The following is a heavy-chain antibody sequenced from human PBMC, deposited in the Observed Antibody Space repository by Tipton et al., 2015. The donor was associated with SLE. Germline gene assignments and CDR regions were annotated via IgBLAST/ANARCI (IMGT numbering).Heavy chain of an antibody. CDR3: ARGTAYDSS. J-gene: IGHJ4*02. CDR2: IYYSGST. CDR1: GGSISSSSYY. D-gene: IGHD3-22*01. Sequence: TLSLTCTVSGGSISSSSYYWGWIRQPPGKGLEWIGSIYYSGSTNYNPSLKSRVTISVDTSKNQFSLKLSSVTAADTAVYYCARGTAYDSSWGQGTLVTVSS. V-gene: IGHV4-39*07.